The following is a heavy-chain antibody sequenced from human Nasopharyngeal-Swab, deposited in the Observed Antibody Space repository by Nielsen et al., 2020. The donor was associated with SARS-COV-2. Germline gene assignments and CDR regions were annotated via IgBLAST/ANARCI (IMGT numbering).Heavy chain of an antibody. J-gene: IGHJ4*02. CDR1: AFPFSNFA. D-gene: IGHD4-11*01. V-gene: IGHV3-53*04. Sequence: GESLKISCAASAFPFSNFAMSWVRQAPGKGLEWVSLIYSGDNTYYSDSVKGRFTISRHSSNNTLSLQMNSLRAEDTAVYFCARGGIYSPVLDYWGQGALVTVSS. CDR3: ARGGIYSPVLDY. CDR2: IYSGDNT.